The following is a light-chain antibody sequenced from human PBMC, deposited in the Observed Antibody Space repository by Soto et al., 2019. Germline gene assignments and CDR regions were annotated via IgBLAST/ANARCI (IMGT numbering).Light chain of an antibody. CDR3: QQYYSYPRT. J-gene: IGKJ1*01. Sequence: IVMTQSPDTLSVSPGERATLSCRASQSITEKVVWYQQKSGQAPWLLIYGAFTRAAGVSARFSGSGSGTDFTLTISCLQSEDFATYYCQQYYSYPRTFGQGTKVDIK. V-gene: IGKV3-15*01. CDR1: QSITEK. CDR2: GAF.